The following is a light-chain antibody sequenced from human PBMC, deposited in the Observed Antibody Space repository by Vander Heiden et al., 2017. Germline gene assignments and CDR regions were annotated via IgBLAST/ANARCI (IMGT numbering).Light chain of an antibody. Sequence: QSALTPPPSASGSPGQSVTIPCTGTSSDVGGYNYVSWYQQHPGKAPKLMIYEVSKRPSGVPDRFSGSKSGNTASLTVSGLQAEDEADYYCSSYAGSNNFVVFGGGTKLTVL. J-gene: IGLJ2*01. CDR3: SSYAGSNNFVV. CDR2: EVS. CDR1: SSDVGGYNY. V-gene: IGLV2-8*01.